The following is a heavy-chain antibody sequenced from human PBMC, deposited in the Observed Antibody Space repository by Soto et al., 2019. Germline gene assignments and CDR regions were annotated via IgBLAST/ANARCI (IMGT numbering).Heavy chain of an antibody. D-gene: IGHD1-20*01. CDR3: ARLTGTYYYFYTDV. V-gene: IGHV4-39*01. Sequence: SETLSLTCTVSGGSISSSSYYWGWIRQPPGKGLEWIGNIYYSGSTYYNPSLKSRVTISVDTSKNQFSLKLSSVTAADTAVYYCARLTGTYYYFYTDVSGKGTTVTVSS. CDR1: GGSISSSSYY. J-gene: IGHJ6*03. CDR2: IYYSGST.